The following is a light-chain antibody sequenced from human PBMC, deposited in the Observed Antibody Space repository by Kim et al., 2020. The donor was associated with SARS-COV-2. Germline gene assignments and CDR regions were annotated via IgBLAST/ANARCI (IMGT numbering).Light chain of an antibody. Sequence: GQSITNSCTGTSSLVGDYNYVSWYQQHPNKAPKLIIYDVSYRPSGVSPHFAGSKSGNTASLTISGLQAADEADYYCTSYTGADTVVFGGGTQLTVL. CDR3: TSYTGADTVV. CDR2: DVS. J-gene: IGLJ2*01. V-gene: IGLV2-14*03. CDR1: SSLVGDYNY.